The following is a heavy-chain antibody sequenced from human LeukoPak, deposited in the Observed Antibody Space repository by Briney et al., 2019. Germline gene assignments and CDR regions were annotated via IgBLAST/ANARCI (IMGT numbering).Heavy chain of an antibody. J-gene: IGHJ6*03. V-gene: IGHV3-23*01. D-gene: IGHD3-9*01. Sequence: GGSLRLSCAASGFTFSSSAMSWVRQAPGKGLEWGSSISGSGSGGSTYYADSVKGRFTNSRDNSKNTLYLQMNSLRAEDTAVYYCARDSYDILTGYYLYSYYYYMDVWGKGTTVTVSS. CDR1: GFTFSSSA. CDR3: ARDSYDILTGYYLYSYYYYMDV. CDR2: ISGSGSGGST.